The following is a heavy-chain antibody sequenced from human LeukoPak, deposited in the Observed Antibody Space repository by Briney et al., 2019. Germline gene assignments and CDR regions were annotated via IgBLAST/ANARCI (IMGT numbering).Heavy chain of an antibody. CDR1: GFTVSSNY. CDR2: IYSGGST. J-gene: IGHJ4*02. D-gene: IGHD5-18*01. Sequence: TGGSLRLSCAASGFTVSSNYMSWVRQAPGKGLEWVSVIYSGGSTYYADSVKGRFTISRDNSKNTLYLQMNSLRAEDTAVYYCAKDPGYGYRMGFDYWGQGTLVTVSS. V-gene: IGHV3-53*01. CDR3: AKDPGYGYRMGFDY.